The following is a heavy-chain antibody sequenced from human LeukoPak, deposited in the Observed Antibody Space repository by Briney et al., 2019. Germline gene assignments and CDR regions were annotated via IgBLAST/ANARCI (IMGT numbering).Heavy chain of an antibody. CDR3: AREMDDSSGWWYFDL. CDR2: IGTAGDT. J-gene: IGHJ2*01. V-gene: IGHV3-13*01. Sequence: PGGSLRLSCAASGLTFSSCDMHWVRQAPGKGLEWVSAIGTAGDTYYSDSVKARFTISRENAKNSLYLQMNSLRAEDTAVYYCAREMDDSSGWWYFDLWGRGTLVTVSS. CDR1: GLTFSSCD. D-gene: IGHD6-19*01.